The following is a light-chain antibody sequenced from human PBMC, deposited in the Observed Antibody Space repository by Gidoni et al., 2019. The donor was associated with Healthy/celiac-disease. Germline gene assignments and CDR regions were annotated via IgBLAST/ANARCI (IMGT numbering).Light chain of an antibody. CDR3: QQYNNWPPIT. Sequence: DIVMTQSPATLSVSPGDRATLSCRASQSVSSNLAWYQQKPGQAPRLLIYGASTRATGIPAMFSGSGSGTEFTLTISSLQSEDCAVYYCQQYNNWPPITFGQGTRLEIK. V-gene: IGKV3-15*01. J-gene: IGKJ5*01. CDR1: QSVSSN. CDR2: GAS.